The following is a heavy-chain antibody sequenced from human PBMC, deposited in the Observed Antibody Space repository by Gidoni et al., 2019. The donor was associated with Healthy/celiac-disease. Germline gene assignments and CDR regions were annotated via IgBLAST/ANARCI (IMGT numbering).Heavy chain of an antibody. Sequence: QVQLVQSGAEVKKPGASVKVSCKASGYTFTGYYMHWVRQAPGQGLEWMGWINPNSGGTNYAQKFQGRVTMTRDTSISTAYMELSRLRSDDTAVYYCARDRTGTTNERGNWFDPWGQGTLVTVSS. CDR2: INPNSGGT. V-gene: IGHV1-2*02. J-gene: IGHJ5*02. CDR1: GYTFTGYY. D-gene: IGHD4-4*01. CDR3: ARDRTGTTNERGNWFDP.